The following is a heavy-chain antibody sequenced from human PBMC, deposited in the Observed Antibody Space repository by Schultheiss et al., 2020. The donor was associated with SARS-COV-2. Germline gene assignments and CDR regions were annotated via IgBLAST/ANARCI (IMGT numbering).Heavy chain of an antibody. D-gene: IGHD3-3*01. V-gene: IGHV3-15*01. J-gene: IGHJ6*02. CDR3: YTWRPGMDV. CDR2: VKSKTDGGTT. CDR1: GFTFSDAW. Sequence: GESLKISCAASGFTFSDAWMSWVRQAPGKGLEWVGRVKSKTDGGTTDYAAPVKGRFTLSRDDSKNTLYLQMNSLKTEDTGVYYCYTWRPGMDVWGQGTTVTVSS.